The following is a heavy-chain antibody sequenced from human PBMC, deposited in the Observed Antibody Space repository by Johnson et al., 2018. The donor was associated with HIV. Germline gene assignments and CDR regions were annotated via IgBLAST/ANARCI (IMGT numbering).Heavy chain of an antibody. V-gene: IGHV3-7*01. CDR2: IKQDGSKN. J-gene: IGHJ3*02. Sequence: VQLVESGGGVVQPGRSLRLSCAASGFTFSSYWMSWVRQAPGKGLEWVANIKQDGSKNYYVDSVKGRFTISRDNAKNSLYLQMNSLGAEDTAIYYCAREFLYGDYQDAFDIWGQGTMVTVSS. CDR3: AREFLYGDYQDAFDI. D-gene: IGHD4-17*01. CDR1: GFTFSSYW.